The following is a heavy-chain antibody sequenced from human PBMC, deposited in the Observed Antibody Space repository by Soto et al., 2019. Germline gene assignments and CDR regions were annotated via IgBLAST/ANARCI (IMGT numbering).Heavy chain of an antibody. D-gene: IGHD6-6*01. CDR1: GFTFSSYA. Sequence: EVQLLESGGGLVQPGESLRLSCAASGFTFSSYAMSWVRQAPGKGLEWVSVISGSDDSTYYADSVKGRFTISRDNSKNTLHLQMNSLRAEDTAVYYGAKRSSSSTFDYWGQGTLVTVSS. CDR2: ISGSDDST. J-gene: IGHJ4*02. CDR3: AKRSSSSTFDY. V-gene: IGHV3-23*01.